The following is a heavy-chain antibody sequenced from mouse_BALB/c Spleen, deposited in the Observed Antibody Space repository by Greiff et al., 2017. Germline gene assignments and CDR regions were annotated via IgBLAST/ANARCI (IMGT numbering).Heavy chain of an antibody. Sequence: VQLQQSGPGLVQPSQSLSITCTVSGFSLTSYGVHWVRQSPGKGLEWLGVIWSGGSTDYNSALKSRLSISKDNSKSQVFLKMNSLQTDDTAMYYCAKRTVVGYFDVWGAGTTVTVSS. V-gene: IGHV2-4-1*01. CDR3: AKRTVVGYFDV. CDR1: GFSLTSYG. J-gene: IGHJ1*01. CDR2: IWSGGST. D-gene: IGHD1-1*01.